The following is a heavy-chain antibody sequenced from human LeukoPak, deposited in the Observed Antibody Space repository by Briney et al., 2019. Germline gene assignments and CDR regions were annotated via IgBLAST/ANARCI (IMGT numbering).Heavy chain of an antibody. CDR3: ARSQTYYYDSSASH. V-gene: IGHV3-30-3*01. D-gene: IGHD3-22*01. Sequence: GRSLRLSCAASGFTFSRYAMHWVRQAPGKGLEWVAVISYDGSNKYYADSVKGRFTISRDNSKNTLYVQMNSLRAEDTAVYYCARSQTYYYDSSASHWGQGTLVTVSS. CDR2: ISYDGSNK. J-gene: IGHJ4*02. CDR1: GFTFSRYA.